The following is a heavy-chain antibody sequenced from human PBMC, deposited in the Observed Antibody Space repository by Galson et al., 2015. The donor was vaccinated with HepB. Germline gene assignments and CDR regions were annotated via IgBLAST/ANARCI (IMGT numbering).Heavy chain of an antibody. CDR2: ISYDGSNK. V-gene: IGHV3-30*18. D-gene: IGHD6-25*01. J-gene: IGHJ6*02. Sequence: SLRLSCAASGFTFSSYGMHWVRQAPGKGLEWVAVISYDGSNKYYADSVKGRFTISRDNSKNTLYLQMNSLRAEDTAVYYCAKDPEGIAAAAGYYYYGMDVWGQGTTVTVSS. CDR3: AKDPEGIAAAAGYYYYGMDV. CDR1: GFTFSSYG.